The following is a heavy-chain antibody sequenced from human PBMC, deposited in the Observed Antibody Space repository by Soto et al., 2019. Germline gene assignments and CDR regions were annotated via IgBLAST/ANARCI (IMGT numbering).Heavy chain of an antibody. CDR2: IYYSGST. CDR3: ARVRYTVATIQKGMDV. Sequence: SETLSLTCTVSGGSISSGGYYWSWIRQHPGKGLEWIGYIYYSGSTYYNPSLKSRVTISVDTSKNQFSLKLSSVTAADTAVYYCARVRYTVATIQKGMDVWGQGTTVTVSS. J-gene: IGHJ6*02. V-gene: IGHV4-31*03. D-gene: IGHD5-12*01. CDR1: GGSISSGGYY.